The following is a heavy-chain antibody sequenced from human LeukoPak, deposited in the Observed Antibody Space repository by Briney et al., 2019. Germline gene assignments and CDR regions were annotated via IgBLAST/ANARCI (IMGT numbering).Heavy chain of an antibody. D-gene: IGHD3-22*01. CDR1: GFTFSSYS. J-gene: IGHJ4*02. CDR3: ARDFHYYYDSSGYYSYFDY. CDR2: ISSSSSTI. Sequence: GGSLRLSCAASGFTFSSYSMNWVRQAPGKGLEWVSYISSSSSTIYYADSVKGQFTISRDNAKNSLYLQMNSLRAEDTAVYYCARDFHYYYDSSGYYSYFDYWGQGTLVTVSS. V-gene: IGHV3-48*01.